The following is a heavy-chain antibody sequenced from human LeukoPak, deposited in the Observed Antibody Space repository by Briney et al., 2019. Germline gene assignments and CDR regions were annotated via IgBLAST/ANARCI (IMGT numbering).Heavy chain of an antibody. Sequence: PGGSLRLSCAASGFSFSSYWMHWVRQAPGKGLVWVSRINSDGSSTSYADSVKGRFTISRDNAKNTLYLQMNSLRAEDTAVYYCARDPEWLLYRYLDYWGQGTLVTVSS. CDR2: INSDGSST. CDR3: ARDPEWLLYRYLDY. CDR1: GFSFSSYW. J-gene: IGHJ4*02. V-gene: IGHV3-74*01. D-gene: IGHD3-3*01.